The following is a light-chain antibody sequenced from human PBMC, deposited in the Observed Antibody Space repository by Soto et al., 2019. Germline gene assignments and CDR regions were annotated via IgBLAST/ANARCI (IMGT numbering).Light chain of an antibody. CDR2: EVS. J-gene: IGLJ2*01. CDR3: SSYTSSSTVV. V-gene: IGLV2-14*01. CDR1: SSDVGGYNY. Sequence: QSVLTQPASVSGSPGQSITISCTGTSSDVGGYNYVSWYQHHPGKAPKLMIYEVSNRPSGVSNRFSGSKSGNTASLTISGLQAEDEADYYCSSYTSSSTVVLGGGTKLT.